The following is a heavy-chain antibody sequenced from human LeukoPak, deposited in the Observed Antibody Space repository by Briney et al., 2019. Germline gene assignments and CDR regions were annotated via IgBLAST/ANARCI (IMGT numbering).Heavy chain of an antibody. CDR2: ISYDGSNK. V-gene: IGHV3-30*04. Sequence: GGSLRLSCAASGFTFSSYAMHWVRQAPDKGLEWVAVISYDGSNKYYADSVKGRFTMSRDNSKNTLFLQMNRLRAEDTAVYYCARDRSGTGPAVLYYFDYWGQGTLVTVSS. D-gene: IGHD1-26*01. CDR1: GFTFSSYA. J-gene: IGHJ4*02. CDR3: ARDRSGTGPAVLYYFDY.